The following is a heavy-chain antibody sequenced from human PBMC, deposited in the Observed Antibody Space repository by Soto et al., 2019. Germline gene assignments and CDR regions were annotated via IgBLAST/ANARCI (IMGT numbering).Heavy chain of an antibody. CDR2: IYYSGST. Sequence: SETLSLTCTVSGGSISSSSYYWGWIRQPPGKGLEWIGSIYYSGSTYYNPSLKSRVTISVDTSKNQFSLKLSSVTAADTAVYYCARHTIGYYGDYPYGFDYWGQGTLVTVSS. CDR1: GGSISSSSYY. V-gene: IGHV4-39*01. D-gene: IGHD4-17*01. CDR3: ARHTIGYYGDYPYGFDY. J-gene: IGHJ4*02.